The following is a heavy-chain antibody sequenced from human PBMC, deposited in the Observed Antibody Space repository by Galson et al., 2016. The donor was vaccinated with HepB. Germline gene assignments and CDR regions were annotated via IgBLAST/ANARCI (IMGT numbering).Heavy chain of an antibody. CDR3: ARDALGTWDLTT. CDR1: GFTFSDSY. Sequence: SLRLSCAASGFTFSDSYMSWVRQAPGKGLEWVSHISSSGSTIYYADSVKGRFTVSRDNAKNSLYLQMTSLRVEDTARYYCARDALGTWDLTTWGQGTLVSVSS. J-gene: IGHJ1*01. V-gene: IGHV3-11*04. CDR2: ISSSGSTI. D-gene: IGHD1-26*01.